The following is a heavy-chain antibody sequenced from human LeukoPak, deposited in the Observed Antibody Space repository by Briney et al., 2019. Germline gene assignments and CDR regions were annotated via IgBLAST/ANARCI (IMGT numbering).Heavy chain of an antibody. CDR1: GFTFSSYL. CDR3: ARVLLSWYGDYYYGMDV. CDR2: INSDGSST. V-gene: IGHV3-74*01. J-gene: IGHJ6*02. D-gene: IGHD6-13*01. Sequence: GGSLRLSCAASGFTFSSYLMHWVRQAPGKGLVWVSRINSDGSSTSYADSVKGRFTISRDNAKNTLYLQMNSLRAEDTAVYYCARVLLSWYGDYYYGMDVWGQGTTVTVSS.